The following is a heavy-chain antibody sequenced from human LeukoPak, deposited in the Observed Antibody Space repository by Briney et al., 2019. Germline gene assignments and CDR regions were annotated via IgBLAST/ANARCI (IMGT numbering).Heavy chain of an antibody. CDR3: AKDLRRHIAVAGPGAFDI. J-gene: IGHJ3*02. CDR2: IRYDGSNK. D-gene: IGHD6-19*01. V-gene: IGHV3-30*02. Sequence: GSLRLSCAASGFTFSSYGMHWVRQAPGKGLEWVAFIRYDGSNKYYADSVKGRFTISRDNSKNTLYLQMNSLRAEDTAVYYCAKDLRRHIAVAGPGAFDIWGQGTMVTVSS. CDR1: GFTFSSYG.